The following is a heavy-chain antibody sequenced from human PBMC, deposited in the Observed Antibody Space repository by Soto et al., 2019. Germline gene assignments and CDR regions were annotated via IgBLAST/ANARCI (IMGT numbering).Heavy chain of an antibody. CDR3: ARDGYTNSDY. Sequence: SETLSLTCTVSGGSVSSGSYYWSWIRQPPGKGLEWIGYIYSSGSTNYNPSLKSRVTISLDTSKNQFSLKLSSLTASDTAMYYCARDGYTNSDYWGQGTLVTVSS. V-gene: IGHV4-61*01. J-gene: IGHJ4*02. D-gene: IGHD5-12*01. CDR2: IYSSGST. CDR1: GGSVSSGSYY.